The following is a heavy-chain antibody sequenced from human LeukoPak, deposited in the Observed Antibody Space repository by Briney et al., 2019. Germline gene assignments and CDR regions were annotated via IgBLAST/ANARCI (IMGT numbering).Heavy chain of an antibody. CDR1: GDSFSSFY. CDR2: TSLSGST. D-gene: IGHD2-15*01. V-gene: IGHV4-59*12. Sequence: SETLSLTYTVSGDSFSSFYWSWIRQSPGKGLEWIGYTSLSGSTNYNPSFKSRVTLSVDTSKNQISLKLTSVTAADTAVYFCARASVEHRIVAGDYFDYWGQRTLVTVSS. J-gene: IGHJ4*02. CDR3: ARASVEHRIVAGDYFDY.